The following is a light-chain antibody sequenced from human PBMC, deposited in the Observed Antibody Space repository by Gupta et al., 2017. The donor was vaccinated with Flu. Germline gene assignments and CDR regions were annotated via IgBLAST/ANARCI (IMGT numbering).Light chain of an antibody. CDR1: SSDVGGYNY. Sequence: ITISCTGTSSDVGGYNYVSWYQQLPCKAPKLMLYQVSNRLSGVADRFSGSKCGSTASLTISGLQAEEAADYYFNSKTSSSTAVVFGGGTKLTVL. CDR2: QVS. J-gene: IGLJ2*01. V-gene: IGLV2-14*01. CDR3: NSKTSSSTAVV.